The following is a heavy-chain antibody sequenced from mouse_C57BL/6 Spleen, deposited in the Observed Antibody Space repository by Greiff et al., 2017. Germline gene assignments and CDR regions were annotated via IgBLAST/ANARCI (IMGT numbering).Heavy chain of an antibody. CDR1: GYTFTSYW. CDR3: AREGDYDSFDY. J-gene: IGHJ2*01. CDR2: IHPNSGST. D-gene: IGHD2-4*01. Sequence: QVQLQQPGAELVKPGASVKLSCNASGYTFTSYWMHWVKQRPGQGLEWIGMIHPNSGSTNYNEKFKSKATLTVDKSSSTAYMQLSSLTSEDSAVYYCAREGDYDSFDYWGQGTTLTVSS. V-gene: IGHV1-64*01.